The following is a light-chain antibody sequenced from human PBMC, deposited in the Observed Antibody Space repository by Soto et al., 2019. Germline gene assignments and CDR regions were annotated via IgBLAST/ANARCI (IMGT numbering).Light chain of an antibody. Sequence: QSALTQPASVSGSPGQSITISCTGTSGDVGAYNSVSWYQQHPGKAPKLLIYEVTHRPSGISNRFSGSKSGNTASLTISGLQTEDEADYYCASYTPSRPVVFGGGTKVTVL. J-gene: IGLJ3*02. CDR3: ASYTPSRPVV. CDR2: EVT. V-gene: IGLV2-14*01. CDR1: SGDVGAYNS.